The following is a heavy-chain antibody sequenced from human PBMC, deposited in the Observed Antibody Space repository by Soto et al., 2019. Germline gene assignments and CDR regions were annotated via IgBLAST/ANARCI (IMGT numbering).Heavy chain of an antibody. V-gene: IGHV3-33*01. CDR3: ASLYTGGAFDI. J-gene: IGHJ3*02. CDR1: GFTFSSYG. CDR2: IWYDGSNK. D-gene: IGHD1-26*01. Sequence: QVQLVESGGGVVQPGRSLRLSCAASGFTFSSYGMHWVRQAQGKGLEWVAVIWYDGSNKYYADSVKGRFTISRDNSKNTLYLQMNSLRAEDTAVYYCASLYTGGAFDIWGQGTMVTVSS.